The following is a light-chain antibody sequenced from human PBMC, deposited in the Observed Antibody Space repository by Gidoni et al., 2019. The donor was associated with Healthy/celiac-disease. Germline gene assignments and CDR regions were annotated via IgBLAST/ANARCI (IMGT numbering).Light chain of an antibody. J-gene: IGKJ5*01. CDR2: DAS. V-gene: IGKV3-11*01. CDR1: QSVSSY. Sequence: EIVLTQSPATLSLSPGERATLSCRASQSVSSYLAWYQQKPGQAPRLHIYDASNRATGIPARFSGSGSGTDVTLTISSLEPEDFAVYYCQQRSNQITFGQGTRLEFK. CDR3: QQRSNQIT.